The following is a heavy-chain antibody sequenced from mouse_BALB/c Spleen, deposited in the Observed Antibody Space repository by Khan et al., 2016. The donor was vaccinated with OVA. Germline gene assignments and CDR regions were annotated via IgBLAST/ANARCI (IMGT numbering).Heavy chain of an antibody. CDR2: IYPGISDT. CDR1: GYSFTSYW. J-gene: IGHJ2*01. V-gene: IGHV1-5*01. CDR3: TRSYDSYYFDY. Sequence: IQLVQSGTVLARPGASVKMSCKASGYSFTSYWIHWVKERPGQGLEWIGAIYPGISDTRYNQKFKGKAKLTAVTSARTAYMEFSSLTDEDSAVYYCTRSYDSYYFDYWGQGTTLTVSS. D-gene: IGHD2-4*01.